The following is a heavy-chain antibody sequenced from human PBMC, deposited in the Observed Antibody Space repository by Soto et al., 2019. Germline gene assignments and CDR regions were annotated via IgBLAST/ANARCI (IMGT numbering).Heavy chain of an antibody. V-gene: IGHV3-23*01. D-gene: IGHD6-19*01. Sequence: LRLSCAASGFTFSSYAMSWVRQAPGKGLEWVSAISGSGGSTYYADSVKGRFTISRDNSKNTLYLQMNSLRAEDTAVYYCAKELQQWLVLTFYYYYGMDVWGQGTTVTVSS. J-gene: IGHJ6*02. CDR3: AKELQQWLVLTFYYYYGMDV. CDR1: GFTFSSYA. CDR2: ISGSGGST.